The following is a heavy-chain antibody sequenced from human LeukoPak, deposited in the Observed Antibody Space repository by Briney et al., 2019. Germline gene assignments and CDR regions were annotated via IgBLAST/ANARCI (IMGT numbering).Heavy chain of an antibody. CDR3: ARDGYDSSGREYYFDY. J-gene: IGHJ4*02. CDR2: IIPILGIA. CDR1: GGTFSSYA. V-gene: IGHV1-69*04. Sequence: SVKVSCKASGGTFSSYAISWVRQAPGQGLEWMGRIIPILGIANYAQKFQGRVTITADKSTSTAYMELSSLRSEDTAVYYCARDGYDSSGREYYFDYWGQGTLVTVSS. D-gene: IGHD3-22*01.